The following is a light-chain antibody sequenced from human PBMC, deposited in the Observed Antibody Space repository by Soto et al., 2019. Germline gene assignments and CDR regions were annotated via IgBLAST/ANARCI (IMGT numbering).Light chain of an antibody. J-gene: IGKJ1*01. CDR2: GAS. V-gene: IGKV3-20*01. CDR1: QSVSSSY. CDR3: QQYGSSGT. Sequence: MVFTQSPCTLPLSQGERATLSCRASQSVSSSYLAWYQQKPGQAPRLLIYGASTRATGIPARFSGSGSGTDFTLTISRLEPEDFAVYYCQQYGSSGTFCQVTK.